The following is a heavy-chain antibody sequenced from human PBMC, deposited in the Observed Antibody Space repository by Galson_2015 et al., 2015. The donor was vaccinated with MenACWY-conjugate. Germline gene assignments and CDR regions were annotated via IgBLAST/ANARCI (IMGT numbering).Heavy chain of an antibody. V-gene: IGHV4-34*01. CDR1: GGSFSGYY. CDR2: INQSGSS. CDR3: ARGGDCGNIGRFDY. Sequence: SETLSLTCAVYGGSFSGYYWSWIRQPPGKGLEWIGEINQSGSSSYYPSLKSRVTISVDTSKNQFSLKLSSVTAADTAVYYCARGGDCGNIGRFDYWGQGTLVTVSS. J-gene: IGHJ4*02. D-gene: IGHD2-21*02.